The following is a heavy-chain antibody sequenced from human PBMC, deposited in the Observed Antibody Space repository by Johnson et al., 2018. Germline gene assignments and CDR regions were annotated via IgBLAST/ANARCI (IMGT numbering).Heavy chain of an antibody. Sequence: VQLVQSGGGLVQPGRSLRLSCTASGFTFGDYAMSWFRQAPGKGLEWVGFIRSKAYGGTTGYAASVKGRFTISRDDSKSIAYLQMNSLKTEDTAVYYFTKTGGGDCYYFQHWGQGTLVTVSS. CDR3: TKTGGGDCYYFQH. V-gene: IGHV3-49*03. J-gene: IGHJ1*01. D-gene: IGHD2-21*02. CDR2: IRSKAYGGTT. CDR1: GFTFGDYA.